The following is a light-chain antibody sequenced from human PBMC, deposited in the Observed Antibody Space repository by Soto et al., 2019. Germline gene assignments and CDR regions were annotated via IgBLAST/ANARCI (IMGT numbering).Light chain of an antibody. CDR1: TSDVGGYNY. CDR2: DVN. CDR3: SSYRSSSPYV. Sequence: QSLLTQPASVSGSPGQSITISCTGTTSDVGGYNYVSWYQQHPGKAPKLMIYDVNIRPSGVSNRFSGSKSGNTASLTISGLQAEDEADYYCSSYRSSSPYVFGTGTKLTVL. V-gene: IGLV2-14*03. J-gene: IGLJ1*01.